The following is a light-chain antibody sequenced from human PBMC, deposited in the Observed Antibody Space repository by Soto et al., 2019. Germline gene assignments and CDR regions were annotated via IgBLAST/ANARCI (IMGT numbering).Light chain of an antibody. V-gene: IGKV1-27*01. J-gene: IGKJ5*01. CDR1: QGISNF. CDR3: QKYSSVIT. Sequence: DIKMTQSPSSLSASVGDRVTITCRASQGISNFLAWYQQKPGKVPKHLISAASTLQSVVPSRFSGSGAGTDFTLTITSLQPEDVATYYCQKYSSVITFGQGTRLEIK. CDR2: AAS.